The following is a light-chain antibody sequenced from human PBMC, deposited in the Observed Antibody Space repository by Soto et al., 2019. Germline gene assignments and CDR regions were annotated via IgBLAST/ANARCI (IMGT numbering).Light chain of an antibody. CDR1: QSVSSY. V-gene: IGKV3-11*01. J-gene: IGKJ5*01. CDR3: QQRNNWPIT. CDR2: DAS. Sequence: EIVLTQSRATLSLSPGERATLSCRASQSVSSYLAWYQQKPGQAPRLLIYDASNRATGIPVRFSGSGSGTDFTLTISSLEPEDFALYYCQQRNNWPITFGQGTRLEIK.